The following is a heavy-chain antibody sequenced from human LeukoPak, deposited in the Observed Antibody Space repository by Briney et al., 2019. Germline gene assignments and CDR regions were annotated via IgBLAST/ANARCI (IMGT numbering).Heavy chain of an antibody. CDR2: LIRGGGTT. CDR1: GFTFSSYA. Sequence: PGGSLRLSCAASGFTFSSYAMNWVRQAPGKGLEWVSGLIRGGGTTHYADSVKGRFTISSDYFSNTLYLQMNSLRPEDTALYYCAKDHCSRTNCYAGPDYWGQGTLVTVSS. J-gene: IGHJ4*02. D-gene: IGHD2-2*01. V-gene: IGHV3-23*01. CDR3: AKDHCSRTNCYAGPDY.